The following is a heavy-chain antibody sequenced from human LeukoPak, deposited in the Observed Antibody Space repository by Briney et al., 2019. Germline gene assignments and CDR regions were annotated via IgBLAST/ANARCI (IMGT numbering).Heavy chain of an antibody. V-gene: IGHV3-20*04. CDR1: GFAFAEHG. D-gene: IGHD2-2*01. J-gene: IGHJ4*02. CDR2: INWSGGST. Sequence: GGSLRLSCTASGFAFAEHGMSWVRQVPGKGLEWVSGINWSGGSTGYADPLRGRFTISRDNAKNSLYLQMDSLRAEDTALYYCARAPITSPFYFDYWGQGTLVTASS. CDR3: ARAPITSPFYFDY.